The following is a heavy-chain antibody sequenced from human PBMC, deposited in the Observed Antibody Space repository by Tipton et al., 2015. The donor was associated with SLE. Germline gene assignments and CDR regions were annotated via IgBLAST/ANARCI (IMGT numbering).Heavy chain of an antibody. Sequence: LRLSCTVSGVSINNYYWSWIRQPPGKGLEWIGEISHSGSTNYNPSLKSRVTISVDTSKSQFSLKLTSVTAADTAVYYCARTPYGSGNYYYYHYGMDVWGQGTTVTVSS. D-gene: IGHD3-10*01. J-gene: IGHJ6*02. V-gene: IGHV4-34*01. CDR3: ARTPYGSGNYYYYHYGMDV. CDR2: ISHSGST. CDR1: GVSINNYY.